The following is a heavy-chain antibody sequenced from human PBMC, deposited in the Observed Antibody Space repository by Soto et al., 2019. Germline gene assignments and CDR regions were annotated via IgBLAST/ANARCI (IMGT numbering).Heavy chain of an antibody. CDR2: ISYDGSNK. Sequence: GGSLRLSCAASGFTFSSYGMHWVRQAPGKGLEWVAVISYDGSNKYYADSVKGRFTISRDNSKNTLYLQMNSLRAEDTAVYYCAKASYDILTGYSPDYWGQGTRVTVSS. CDR3: AKASYDILTGYSPDY. J-gene: IGHJ4*02. CDR1: GFTFSSYG. D-gene: IGHD3-9*01. V-gene: IGHV3-30*18.